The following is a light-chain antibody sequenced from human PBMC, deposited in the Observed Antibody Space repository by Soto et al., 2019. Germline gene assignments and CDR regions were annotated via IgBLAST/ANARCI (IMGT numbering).Light chain of an antibody. Sequence: EIVMTQSPVTLSVSPGERSTLSCRASQSVNNNLAWYQQKPGQSPRLLIYGASTRATGIPARFSGSGSGTEFTLTISSLQSEDFAVYYCQQYNNWPYTFGQGTKLEIK. V-gene: IGKV3-15*01. CDR3: QQYNNWPYT. CDR1: QSVNNN. CDR2: GAS. J-gene: IGKJ2*01.